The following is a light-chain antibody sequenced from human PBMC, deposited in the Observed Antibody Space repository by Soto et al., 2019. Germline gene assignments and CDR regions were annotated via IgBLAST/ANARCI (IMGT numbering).Light chain of an antibody. J-gene: IGKJ1*01. Sequence: EVELTQSPGTLSLSPGERATLSCSASQSVSSSHLAWYQQKRGQAPRLLIYDISTRATGIPDRFSGSGSGTDFTLTISRLEPEDFAVYHCQQYGASPWTFGQGTKVDNK. CDR1: QSVSSSH. CDR3: QQYGASPWT. CDR2: DIS. V-gene: IGKV3-20*01.